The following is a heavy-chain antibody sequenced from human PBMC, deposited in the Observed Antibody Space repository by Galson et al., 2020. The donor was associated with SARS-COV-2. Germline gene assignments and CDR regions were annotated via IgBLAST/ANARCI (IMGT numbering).Heavy chain of an antibody. CDR3: ARMIVPLGGSSWQPYDY. Sequence: SGPTLVKPTQTLTLTCTFSGFSLSTRGMRVSWIRQPPGKALEWLARIDWDDDKFYSTSLKTRLTISKDTSKNQVVLTMTNMDPVDTATYFCARMIVPLGGSSWQPYDYWGQGTLVTVSS. CDR2: IDWDDDK. V-gene: IGHV2-70*04. CDR1: GFSLSTRGMR. D-gene: IGHD6-13*01. J-gene: IGHJ4*02.